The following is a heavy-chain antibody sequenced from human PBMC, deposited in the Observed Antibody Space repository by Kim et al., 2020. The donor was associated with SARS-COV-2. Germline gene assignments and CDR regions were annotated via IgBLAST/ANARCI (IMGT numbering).Heavy chain of an antibody. CDR1: GGSFSGYY. D-gene: IGHD2-15*01. J-gene: IGHJ6*02. V-gene: IGHV4-34*01. Sequence: SETLSLTCAVYGGSFSGYYWSWIRQPPGKGLEWIGEINHSGSTNYNPSLKSRVTISVDTSKNQFSLKLSSVTAADTAVYYCASTRSGGSWLYYYYGMDVWGQGTTVTVSS. CDR3: ASTRSGGSWLYYYYGMDV. CDR2: INHSGST.